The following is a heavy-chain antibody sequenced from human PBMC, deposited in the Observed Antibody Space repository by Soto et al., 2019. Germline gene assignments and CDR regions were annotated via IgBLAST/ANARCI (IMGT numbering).Heavy chain of an antibody. CDR1: GFTFSSYT. CDR3: AKAVGSSWFQFDY. J-gene: IGHJ4*02. V-gene: IGHV3-23*01. Sequence: GGSLRLSCAASGFTFSSYTMSWVRQAPGKGLEWVSVISGSGGATYYADSVKGRFTISRDNSQNTLFLQMNSLRAEDTAVYYCAKAVGSSWFQFDYWGQGTLVTVSS. CDR2: ISGSGGAT. D-gene: IGHD6-13*01.